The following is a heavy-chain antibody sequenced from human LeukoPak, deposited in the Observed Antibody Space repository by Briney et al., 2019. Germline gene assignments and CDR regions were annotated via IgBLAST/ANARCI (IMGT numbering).Heavy chain of an antibody. J-gene: IGHJ5*02. CDR1: GYTFTSYG. D-gene: IGHD3-3*01. CDR3: AREPSWSGWFDP. Sequence: ASVKVSCKASGYTFTSYGISWVRQAPGQGLEWMGWINPNSGGTNYAQKFQGRVTMTRDTSISTAYMELSRLRSDDTAVYYCAREPSWSGWFDPWGQGTLVTVSS. CDR2: INPNSGGT. V-gene: IGHV1-2*02.